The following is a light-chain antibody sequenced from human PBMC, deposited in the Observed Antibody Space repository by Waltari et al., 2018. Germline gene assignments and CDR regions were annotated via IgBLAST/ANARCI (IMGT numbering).Light chain of an antibody. CDR2: DVT. V-gene: IGLV2-11*01. CDR1: NYDVGYYNY. CDR3: SSYSGTYTLL. Sequence: QSALTQPRSVSESPGQSVTISCTGTNYDVGYYNYVSWYQHHPGKAPKLMIYDVTKRPSGVPYRFSGPKYGNTASLTISGLQAEDEADYYCSSYSGTYTLLFGGGTKLTVL. J-gene: IGLJ3*02.